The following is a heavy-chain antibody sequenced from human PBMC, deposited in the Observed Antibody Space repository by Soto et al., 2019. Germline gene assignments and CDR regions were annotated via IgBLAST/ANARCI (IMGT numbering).Heavy chain of an antibody. CDR2: IYFTEST. V-gene: IGHV4-39*07. Sequence: SETLSLTCTVSGGSISSGYYYWVWIRQPPGKGLEWIGSIYFTESTYYNPSLKSRVTISVDTSKNQFSLKLSSVTAADTAVYYCARGGERRGYYYYYYMDVWGKGTTVTVSS. D-gene: IGHD4-17*01. CDR1: GGSISSGYYY. J-gene: IGHJ6*03. CDR3: ARGGERRGYYYYYYMDV.